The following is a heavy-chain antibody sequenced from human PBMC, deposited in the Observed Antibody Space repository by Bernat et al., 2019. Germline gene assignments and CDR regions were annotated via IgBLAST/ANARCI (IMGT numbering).Heavy chain of an antibody. J-gene: IGHJ4*02. Sequence: QVQLQESGPGLVKPSETLSLTCTVSGGSISSYYWSWIRQPPGKGLEWIGYIYYSGSTNYNPSLKSRVTISVDTSKNQFSLKLSSVTAADTAVYYCARASLASMVFYWGQGTLVTVSS. CDR2: IYYSGST. V-gene: IGHV4-59*01. CDR1: GGSISSYY. D-gene: IGHD3-10*01. CDR3: ARASLASMVFY.